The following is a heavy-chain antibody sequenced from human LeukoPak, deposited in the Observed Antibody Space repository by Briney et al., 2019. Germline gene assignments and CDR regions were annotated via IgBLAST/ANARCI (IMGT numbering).Heavy chain of an antibody. CDR3: ARLLYGSGSSVDY. CDR1: GGSISSYY. D-gene: IGHD3-10*01. CDR2: IYYSGST. J-gene: IGHJ4*02. V-gene: IGHV4-59*08. Sequence: SETLSLTCTVSGGSISSYYWSWIRQPPGKGLEWIGYIYYSGSTNYNPSPKSRVTISVDTSKNQFSLKLSSVTAADTAVYYCARLLYGSGSSVDYWGQGTLVTVSS.